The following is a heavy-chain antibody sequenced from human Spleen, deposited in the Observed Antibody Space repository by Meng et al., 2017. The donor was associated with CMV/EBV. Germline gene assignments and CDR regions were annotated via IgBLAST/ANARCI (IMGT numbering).Heavy chain of an antibody. CDR3: ARGDFWSGYYTFSFDY. CDR2: IYFSGST. CDR1: GGSISSSSYY. D-gene: IGHD3-3*01. V-gene: IGHV4-39*07. J-gene: IGHJ4*02. Sequence: SETLSLTCTVSGGSISSSSYYWGWVRQPPGKGLDWIGSIYFSGSTYNNPSLKSRVTISVDTSKNQFSLKLSSVTAADTAVYYCARGDFWSGYYTFSFDYWGQGTLVTVSS.